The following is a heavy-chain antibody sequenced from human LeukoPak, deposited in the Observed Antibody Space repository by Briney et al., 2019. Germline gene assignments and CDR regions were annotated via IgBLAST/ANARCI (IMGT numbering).Heavy chain of an antibody. J-gene: IGHJ5*02. CDR2: ISPNSGGT. Sequence: ASVKVSCKASGYTFTDYYMHWVRQAAGQGLEWMGWISPNSGGTDYAQKFQGRVTMTRDSSIGTVYMELSRLTSDDTAVYYCARDFSTGWFDPWGQGTLVTVSS. V-gene: IGHV1-2*02. CDR3: ARDFSTGWFDP. CDR1: GYTFTDYY.